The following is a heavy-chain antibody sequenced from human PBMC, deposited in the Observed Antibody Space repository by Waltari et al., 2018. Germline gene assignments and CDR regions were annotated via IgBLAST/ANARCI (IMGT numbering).Heavy chain of an antibody. D-gene: IGHD3-16*02. Sequence: QVQLQQWGAGLLKPSETLSLPCAVYGGSFSGYYWRWIRQPPGKGLELIGEINHSGSTNYNPSLKSRVTISVDTSKNQFSLKLSSVTAADTAVYYCARIGSYRYNGKGYFQHWGQGTLVTVSS. V-gene: IGHV4-34*01. J-gene: IGHJ1*01. CDR2: INHSGST. CDR1: GGSFSGYY. CDR3: ARIGSYRYNGKGYFQH.